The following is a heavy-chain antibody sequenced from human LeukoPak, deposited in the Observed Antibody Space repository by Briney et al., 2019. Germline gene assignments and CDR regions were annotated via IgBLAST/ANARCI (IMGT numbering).Heavy chain of an antibody. CDR1: GGSISSGDYY. CDR3: ARGQQWLPHFDY. D-gene: IGHD6-19*01. V-gene: IGHV4-30-4*08. Sequence: PSETLSLTFTVSGGSISSGDYYWSWIRQPPGKGLEWIGYIYYRGRTYYTPSLKSRVTISVDTSKNQFSLKLSSVTAADTAVYYSARGQQWLPHFDYWGQGTLVTVSS. J-gene: IGHJ4*02. CDR2: IYYRGRT.